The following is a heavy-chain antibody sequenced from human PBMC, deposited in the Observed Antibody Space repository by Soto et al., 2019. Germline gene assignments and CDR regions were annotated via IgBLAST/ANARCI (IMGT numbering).Heavy chain of an antibody. CDR3: ARDKPSYSGYDLDYYYGMDV. D-gene: IGHD5-12*01. Sequence: GASVKVSCKASGYTFSSCAMHWVRQAPGQRLEWMGWINAGNGNTKYSQKFQGRVTITRDTSASTAYMELSSLRSEDTAVYYCARDKPSYSGYDLDYYYGMDVWGQGTTVTVSS. CDR1: GYTFSSCA. CDR2: INAGNGNT. V-gene: IGHV1-3*01. J-gene: IGHJ6*02.